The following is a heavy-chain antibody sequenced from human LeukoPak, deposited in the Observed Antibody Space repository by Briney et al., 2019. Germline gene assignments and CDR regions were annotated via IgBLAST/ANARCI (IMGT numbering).Heavy chain of an antibody. CDR2: ISSSGSTI. Sequence: PGGSLRLSCAASGFTFSSYEMNWVRQAPGKGLERVSYISSSGSTIYYADSVKGRFTISRDNAKNSLYLQMNSLRAEDTAVYYCARDHVSVGFDYWGQGTLVTVSS. CDR3: ARDHVSVGFDY. CDR1: GFTFSSYE. V-gene: IGHV3-48*03. J-gene: IGHJ4*02.